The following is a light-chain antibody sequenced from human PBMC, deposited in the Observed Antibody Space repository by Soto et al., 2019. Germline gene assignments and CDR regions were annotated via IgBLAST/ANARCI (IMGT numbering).Light chain of an antibody. V-gene: IGLV2-14*03. CDR2: EVN. CDR1: TSDVGGYDV. J-gene: IGLJ6*01. CDR3: ASFPSGTLLL. Sequence: QSALTQPASVSGSPGQSITISCSGTTSDVGGYDVVSWYQQHPGKAPKLLIYEVNNRPSGVSRRFSGSKAGNTASLTISGLLDDDEADYFCASFPSGTLLLFGSGTNFTVL.